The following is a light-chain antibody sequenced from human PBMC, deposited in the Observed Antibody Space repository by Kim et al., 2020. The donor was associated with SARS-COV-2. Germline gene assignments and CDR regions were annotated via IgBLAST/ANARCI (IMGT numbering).Light chain of an antibody. J-gene: IGLJ3*02. CDR1: SLRSYY. V-gene: IGLV3-19*01. CDR3: NSRESSANHWM. Sequence: AVSVALGQTVRITCQGDSLRSYYASWYQQKPGQAPVLVFYGKNNRPSGIPDRFSGNTASLTITAAQAEDEADYYCNSRESSANHWMFGGGTQLTVL. CDR2: GKN.